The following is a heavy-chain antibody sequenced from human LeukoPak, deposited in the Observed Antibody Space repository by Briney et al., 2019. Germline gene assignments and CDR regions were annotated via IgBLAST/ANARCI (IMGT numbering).Heavy chain of an antibody. V-gene: IGHV1-69*05. D-gene: IGHD5-24*01. J-gene: IGHJ5*02. CDR2: IIPIFGTA. CDR3: ATPRGQRWEIWFDG. Sequence: SVKVSCKASGGTFSSYVISWVRQAPGQGLEGMGGIIPIFGTAHYAQKFQGRVTITTDESTSTANMELSSLRSEDTAVYYCATPRGQRWEIWFDGWGQGTLVSVSS. CDR1: GGTFSSYV.